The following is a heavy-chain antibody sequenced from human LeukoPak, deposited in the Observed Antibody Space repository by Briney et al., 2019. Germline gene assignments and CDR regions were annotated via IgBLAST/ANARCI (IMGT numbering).Heavy chain of an antibody. V-gene: IGHV4-39*01. CDR1: GGYMSSSSYY. CDR3: ARRGQQLLPDY. CDR2: IYYSGST. J-gene: IGHJ4*02. D-gene: IGHD6-13*01. Sequence: SETLSLTCTVSGGYMSSSSYYWGWIRQPPGKGLEWIGSIYYSGSTYYNSSLKSRVIISVDTSKNQFSLKLSSVTAADTAVYYCARRGQQLLPDYWGQGTLVTVSS.